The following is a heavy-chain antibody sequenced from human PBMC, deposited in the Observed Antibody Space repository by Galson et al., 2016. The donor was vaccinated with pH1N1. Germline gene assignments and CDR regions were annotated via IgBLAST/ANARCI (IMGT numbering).Heavy chain of an antibody. V-gene: IGHV3-23*01. J-gene: IGHJ1*01. CDR3: AKDRITYRPGGGTWQH. D-gene: IGHD6-13*01. CDR2: VSSSAIST. Sequence: SLRLSCAASGFTFSNYVMSWVRQAPGKGLEWVSAVSSSAISTYYADSVKGRFTISRDNSKNMLSLQMNSLRAEDTAVYDCAKDRITYRPGGGTWQHWGQGTLGTVSS. CDR1: GFTFSNYV.